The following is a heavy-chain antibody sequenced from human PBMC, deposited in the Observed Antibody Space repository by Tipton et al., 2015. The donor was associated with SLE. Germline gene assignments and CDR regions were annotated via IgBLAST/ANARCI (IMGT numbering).Heavy chain of an antibody. D-gene: IGHD1-26*01. Sequence: QLVQSGAEVKKPGASVKVSCKASGYTFTSFAIHWVRQDPGQRLEWMGWITAGNGNTKYSQKFQGRVTIARDTSASTAYMELSSLRSEDTAVYYCARGWTEVGATPSPYGYWGQGTLVTVSS. CDR3: ARGWTEVGATPSPYGY. J-gene: IGHJ4*02. CDR2: ITAGNGNT. V-gene: IGHV1-3*01. CDR1: GYTFTSFA.